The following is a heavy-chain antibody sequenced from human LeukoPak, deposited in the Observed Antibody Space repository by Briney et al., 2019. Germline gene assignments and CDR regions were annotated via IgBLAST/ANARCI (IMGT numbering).Heavy chain of an antibody. V-gene: IGHV3-72*01. CDR3: AKDSGSGGYFDY. CDR1: GFTFSDRY. CDR2: TSSKGNGYTT. J-gene: IGHJ4*02. D-gene: IGHD1-26*01. Sequence: GGSLRLSCAASGFTFSDRYMDWVRQAPGKGLEWVGRTSSKGNGYTTYYAASVKGRFTISRDDSKNSLYLQMSSLNTEDTAVYYCAKDSGSGGYFDYWGQGTPVTVSS.